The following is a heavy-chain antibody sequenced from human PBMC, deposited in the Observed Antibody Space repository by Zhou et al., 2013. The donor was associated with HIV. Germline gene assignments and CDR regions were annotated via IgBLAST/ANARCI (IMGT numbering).Heavy chain of an antibody. Sequence: QVQLVQSGAEVKKPGSSVKVSCKASGGTFSSYAFSWVRQAPGQGLEWMGGIIPMFGTANYAQKFQGRVTITTDESTSTAYMELSSLRSDDTAVYYCALQVTFGGIITTFDYWGQGTLVTVSS. CDR2: IIPMFGTA. J-gene: IGHJ4*02. D-gene: IGHD3-16*01. V-gene: IGHV1-69*05. CDR1: GGTFSSYA. CDR3: ALQVTFGGIITTFDY.